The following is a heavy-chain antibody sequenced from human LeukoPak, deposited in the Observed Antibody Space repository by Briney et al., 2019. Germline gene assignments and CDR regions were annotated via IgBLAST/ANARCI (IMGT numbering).Heavy chain of an antibody. CDR1: GGSITSSTYN. D-gene: IGHD3-22*01. CDR3: ASQPYYDSSGYYFY. Sequence: PSETLPLTCTASGGSITSSTYNWGWIRQPPGKGLEWIGSIYHSGSTFYNPSLKSRVTISINTSKNQFSLKLSSVTAADTAVYYCASQPYYDSSGYYFYGGQGTLVTVSS. J-gene: IGHJ4*02. V-gene: IGHV4-39*01. CDR2: IYHSGST.